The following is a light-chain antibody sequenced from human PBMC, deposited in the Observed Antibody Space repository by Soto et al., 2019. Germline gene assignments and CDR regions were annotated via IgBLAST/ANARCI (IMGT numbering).Light chain of an antibody. CDR2: EGS. CDR3: FSYAGSNNYV. V-gene: IGLV2-23*01. CDR1: SSDIGSFNL. J-gene: IGLJ1*01. Sequence: QSALTQPASVSGSPGQSITISCTGTSSDIGSFNLVSWYQQHPGKAPKLIIYEGSKRPSGVSNRFSGSKSGNTASLTISGLQAEDETVYYCFSYAGSNNYVFGTGTKVTVL.